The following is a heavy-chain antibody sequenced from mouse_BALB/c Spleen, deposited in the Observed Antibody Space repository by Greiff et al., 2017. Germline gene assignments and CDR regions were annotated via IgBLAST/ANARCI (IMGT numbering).Heavy chain of an antibody. V-gene: IGHV1-7*01. Sequence: QVHVKQSGAELAKPGASVKMSCKASGYTFTSYWMHWVKQRPGQGLEWIGYINPSTGYTEYNQKFKDKATLTADKSSSTAYMQLSSLTSEDSAVYYCAKGYLLFAYWGQGTLVTVSA. CDR3: AKGYLLFAY. CDR1: GYTFTSYW. CDR2: INPSTGYT. J-gene: IGHJ3*01. D-gene: IGHD2-2*01.